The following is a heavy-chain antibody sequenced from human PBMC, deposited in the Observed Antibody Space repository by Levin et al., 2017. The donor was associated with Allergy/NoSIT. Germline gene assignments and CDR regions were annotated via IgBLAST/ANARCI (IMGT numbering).Heavy chain of an antibody. D-gene: IGHD3-22*01. CDR2: IKQDGSEM. J-gene: IGHJ2*01. CDR3: ARVYDSSGHHLPYWYFDL. Sequence: GESLKISCAASGLTFSYYWMSWVRRAPGKGLEWVANIKQDGSEMYYVDSVKGRFTISRQNAKNSLYLQMDSLRAEDTAVYYCARVYDSSGHHLPYWYFDLWGRGTLVTVSS. V-gene: IGHV3-7*01. CDR1: GLTFSYYW.